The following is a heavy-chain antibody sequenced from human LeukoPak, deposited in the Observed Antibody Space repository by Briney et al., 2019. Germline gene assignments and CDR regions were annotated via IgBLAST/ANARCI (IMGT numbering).Heavy chain of an antibody. V-gene: IGHV1-69*05. Sequence: ASEKVSCKASGGTFSSYAISWVRQAPGQGLEWMGRIIPIFGTANYAQKFQGRVTITTDESTSTGYMEPSRLRSEDTAVYYCARGTAVAGHFDYWGQGTLVTVSS. CDR1: GGTFSSYA. J-gene: IGHJ4*02. CDR3: ARGTAVAGHFDY. D-gene: IGHD6-19*01. CDR2: IIPIFGTA.